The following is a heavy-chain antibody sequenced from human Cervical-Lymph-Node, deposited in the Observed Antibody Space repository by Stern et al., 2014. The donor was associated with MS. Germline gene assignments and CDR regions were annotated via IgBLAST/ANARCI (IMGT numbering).Heavy chain of an antibody. D-gene: IGHD4-23*01. CDR2: IYYSGST. J-gene: IGHJ4*02. Sequence: VQLVESGPGLVKPSQTLSLTCTVSGGSISSGGYYWSWIRQHPGKGLEXIGYIYYSGSTYYNPSLKSRVTISVDTSKNQFSLKLSSVTAADTAVYYCARGGTTVVTPLDYWGQGTLVTVSS. CDR1: GGSISSGGYY. CDR3: ARGGTTVVTPLDY. V-gene: IGHV4-31*03.